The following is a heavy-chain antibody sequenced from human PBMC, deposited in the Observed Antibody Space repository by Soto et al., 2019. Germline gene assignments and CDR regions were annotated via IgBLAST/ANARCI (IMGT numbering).Heavy chain of an antibody. J-gene: IGHJ5*02. Sequence: GGSLRLSCAPSGFTFNSYGMNWVRQAPGKGLEWVSYISSSGNIIKYADSVKGRFTISRDNAWNSLDLQMNSLRVEDTAVYYCARDRSGELLLPWFDPWGQGTLVTVSS. D-gene: IGHD3-10*01. CDR3: ARDRSGELLLPWFDP. CDR1: GFTFNSYG. CDR2: ISSSGNII. V-gene: IGHV3-48*01.